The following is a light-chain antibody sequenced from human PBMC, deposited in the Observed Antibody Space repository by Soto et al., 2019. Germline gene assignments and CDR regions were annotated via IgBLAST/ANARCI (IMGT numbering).Light chain of an antibody. Sequence: QSVLTQPASVSGSLGQSITISCTGTSSDVGAYDYVSWYQQNPGKAPKLMLYEVSNRPSGVSNRFSGSKSGNTASLTISGLQAEDEADYYCSSYTRSSTVLFGGGTKLTVL. CDR2: EVS. V-gene: IGLV2-14*01. CDR1: SSDVGAYDY. J-gene: IGLJ2*01. CDR3: SSYTRSSTVL.